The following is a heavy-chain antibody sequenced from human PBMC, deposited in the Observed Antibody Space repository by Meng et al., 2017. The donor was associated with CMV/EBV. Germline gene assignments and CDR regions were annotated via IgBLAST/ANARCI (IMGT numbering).Heavy chain of an antibody. J-gene: IGHJ5*02. V-gene: IGHV1-2*02. CDR3: ARRVRISNWFDP. CDR1: GYTFTGYY. Sequence: ASVKVSCKASGYTFTGYYMHWVRQAPGQGLEWMGWINPNSGGTNYAQKFQGRVTMTRDTSISTAYMELSRRRSDDTAVYYCARRVRISNWFDPWGQGTLVTVSS. D-gene: IGHD2-15*01. CDR2: INPNSGGT.